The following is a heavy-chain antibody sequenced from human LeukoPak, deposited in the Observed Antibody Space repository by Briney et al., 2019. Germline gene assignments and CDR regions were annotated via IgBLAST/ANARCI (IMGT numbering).Heavy chain of an antibody. D-gene: IGHD2-2*03. CDR3: AKDLDIVVVPAADP. J-gene: IGHJ5*02. CDR1: SSXG. V-gene: IGHV3-30*02. Sequence: SSXGMHWVRQAPGKGLEWVAFIRYDGSNKYYADSVKGRFTISRDNSKNTLYLQMNSLRAEDTAVYYCAKDLDIVVVPAADPWGQGTLVTVSS. CDR2: IRYDGSNK.